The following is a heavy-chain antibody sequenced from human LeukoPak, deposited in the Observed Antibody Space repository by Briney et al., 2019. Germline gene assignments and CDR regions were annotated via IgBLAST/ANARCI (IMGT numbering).Heavy chain of an antibody. CDR1: GFTFSSYE. CDR2: ISSSGSTI. Sequence: GGSLRLSCAASGFTFSSYEMNWVRQAPGKGLEWVSYISSSGSTIYYADSVKGRFTISRDNSKNTLYLQMNSLRAEDTAVYYCARGGGSSSSLDYWGQGTLVTVSS. V-gene: IGHV3-48*03. D-gene: IGHD6-13*01. J-gene: IGHJ4*02. CDR3: ARGGGSSSSLDY.